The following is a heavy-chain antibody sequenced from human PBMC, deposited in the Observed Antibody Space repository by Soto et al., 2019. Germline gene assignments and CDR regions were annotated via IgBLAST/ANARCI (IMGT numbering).Heavy chain of an antibody. CDR3: ARVNYGDYYYGMDV. J-gene: IGHJ6*02. V-gene: IGHV4-59*01. Sequence: LSLTCTVSGGSISYSYWTWIRQPPGKGLEWIGYISYTGSANYNASLKSRLTISVDTSKNQFSLKLSSVTAADTALYYCARVNYGDYYYGMDVWGQGTTVTVSS. CDR2: ISYTGSA. D-gene: IGHD4-17*01. CDR1: GGSISYSY.